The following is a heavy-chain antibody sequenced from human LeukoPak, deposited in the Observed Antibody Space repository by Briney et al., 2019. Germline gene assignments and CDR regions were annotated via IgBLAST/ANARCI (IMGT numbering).Heavy chain of an antibody. V-gene: IGHV3-64D*06. CDR1: GFTFSDYA. CDR2: ISSNGGST. D-gene: IGHD3-22*01. Sequence: GGSLRLSCTVSGFTFSDYAMYWVRQAPGKGLEYVSAISSNGGSTYYADSVKGRFTISRDNSKNTLYFQMSSLRVEDTAVYYCVKYDSSAGYFQHWGQGTLVTVSS. CDR3: VKYDSSAGYFQH. J-gene: IGHJ1*01.